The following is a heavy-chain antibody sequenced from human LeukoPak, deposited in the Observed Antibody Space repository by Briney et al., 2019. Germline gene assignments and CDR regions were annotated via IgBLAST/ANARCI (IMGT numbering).Heavy chain of an antibody. J-gene: IGHJ4*02. CDR2: IKSRTNDETT. CDR3: TAGTGYSDHDY. Sequence: PGGSLRLSCAASGFTFNSAWMSWVRQAPGKGLEWVGRIKSRTNDETTDYAAPVKGRFTISRDDSKNTLYLQMNSLKTEDTAVYYCTAGTGYSDHDYWGQGTLVTVSS. V-gene: IGHV3-15*01. CDR1: GFTFNSAW. D-gene: IGHD5-12*01.